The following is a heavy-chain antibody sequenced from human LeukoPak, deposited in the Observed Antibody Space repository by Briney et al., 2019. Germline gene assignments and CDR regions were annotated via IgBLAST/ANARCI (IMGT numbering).Heavy chain of an antibody. V-gene: IGHV3-23*03. CDR2: FYSGDGGST. Sequence: GGSLRLSCAASGFTFSSYAMSWVRQAPGEGLEWVSVFYSGDGGSTYYADSVKGRFTVSRDNSKNTLYLQMNNLRAEDTAVYFCARSSNADWYAYYLDYWGQGTLVTVSS. J-gene: IGHJ4*02. CDR3: ARSSNADWYAYYLDY. D-gene: IGHD3-9*01. CDR1: GFTFSSYA.